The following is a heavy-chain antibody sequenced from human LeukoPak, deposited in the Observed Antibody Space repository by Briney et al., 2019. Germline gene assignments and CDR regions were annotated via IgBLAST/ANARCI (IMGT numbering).Heavy chain of an antibody. Sequence: PGGSLRLSCAASGFTFSDYYMSWIRQAPGKGLEWVGFIRSKAYGGTTEYAASVKGRFTISRDDSKSIAYLQMNSLKTEDTAVYYCTRGNSGYDIYYYYGMDVWGQGTTVTVSS. D-gene: IGHD5-12*01. V-gene: IGHV3-49*03. CDR3: TRGNSGYDIYYYYGMDV. CDR2: IRSKAYGGTT. CDR1: GFTFSDYY. J-gene: IGHJ6*02.